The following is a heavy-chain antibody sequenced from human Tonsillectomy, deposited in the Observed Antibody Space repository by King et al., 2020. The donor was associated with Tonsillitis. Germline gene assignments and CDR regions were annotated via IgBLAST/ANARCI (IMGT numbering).Heavy chain of an antibody. CDR2: IYTSGST. V-gene: IGHV4-4*07. Sequence: QLQESGPGLVKPSETLSLTCTGSGGSISSYYWSWIRQPAGKGLEWIGRIYTSGSTNYNPSLKSRVTISVDTYKNQFSLKMRSVTAADTAVYYCAREGIVGATTYFDYWGQGTLVTVSS. D-gene: IGHD1-26*01. J-gene: IGHJ4*02. CDR3: AREGIVGATTYFDY. CDR1: GGSISSYY.